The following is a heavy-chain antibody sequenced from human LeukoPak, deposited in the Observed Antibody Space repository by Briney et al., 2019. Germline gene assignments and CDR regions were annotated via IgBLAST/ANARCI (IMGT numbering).Heavy chain of an antibody. Sequence: SVNVSCMASVGTLISYTISWVRQAPGQGLEWMGRIIPILGMANYAQKFQGRVTITADKSTSTAYMQLRSLRSEDTAVYYCARGGFSSSGWYKNWFDPWGQGTLVTVSS. V-gene: IGHV1-69*02. CDR3: ARGGFSSSGWYKNWFDP. CDR2: IIPILGMA. D-gene: IGHD6-19*01. J-gene: IGHJ5*02. CDR1: VGTLISYT.